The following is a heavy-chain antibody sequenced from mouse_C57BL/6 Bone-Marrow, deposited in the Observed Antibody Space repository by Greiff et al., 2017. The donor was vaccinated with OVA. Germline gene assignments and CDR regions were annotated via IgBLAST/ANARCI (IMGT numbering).Heavy chain of an antibody. CDR3: ARRGYDYDRDWYFDV. V-gene: IGHV1-61*01. CDR1: GYTFTSYW. CDR2: IYPSDSET. Sequence: QVHVKQPGAELVRPGSSVKLSCKASGYTFTSYWMDWVKQRPGQGLEWIGNIYPSDSETHYNQKFKDKAPLTVDKSSSTAYMQLSSLTSEDSAVYYCARRGYDYDRDWYFDVWGTGTTVTVSS. J-gene: IGHJ1*03. D-gene: IGHD2-4*01.